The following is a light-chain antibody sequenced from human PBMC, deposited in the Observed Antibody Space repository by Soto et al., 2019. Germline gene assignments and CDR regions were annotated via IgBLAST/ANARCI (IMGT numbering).Light chain of an antibody. Sequence: QSALTQPASVSGSPGQSITISCTGTSSDVGKYNLVSWYQQHPGKAPKLMIYEDSKRPSGVSNRFSCSKSGNTASLTISGLQAEDDADYYCASHAGRGTVVFGGGTKLTVL. J-gene: IGLJ3*02. CDR3: ASHAGRGTVV. CDR2: EDS. V-gene: IGLV2-23*01. CDR1: SSDVGKYNL.